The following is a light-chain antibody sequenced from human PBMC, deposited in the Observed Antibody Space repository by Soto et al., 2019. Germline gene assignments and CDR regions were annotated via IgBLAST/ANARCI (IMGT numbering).Light chain of an antibody. CDR2: GAS. Sequence: EIVLTQSPGTLSLSPGERATLSCRARQSVSSSYLAWYQQKPGQAPRLLIYGASSRATGIPDRLSGSGSGTDFTLTISRLEPEDFAVYYCQQYGSSPYTFGQGTKLEIK. V-gene: IGKV3-20*01. J-gene: IGKJ2*01. CDR3: QQYGSSPYT. CDR1: QSVSSSY.